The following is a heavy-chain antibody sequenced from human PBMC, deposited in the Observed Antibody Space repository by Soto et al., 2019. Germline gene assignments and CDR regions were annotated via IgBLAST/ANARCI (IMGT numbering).Heavy chain of an antibody. D-gene: IGHD6-19*01. CDR2: IIPIFGTA. V-gene: IGHV1-69*01. J-gene: IGHJ6*02. CDR1: GGTFSSYA. CDR3: ARGESIAVAGTYYYYGMDV. Sequence: QVQLVQSGAEVKKPGSSVKVSCKASGGTFSSYAISWVRQAPGQGLEWMGGIIPIFGTANYAQKFRGRVTITADESTSTAYMELSSLRSEDTAVYYCARGESIAVAGTYYYYGMDVWGQGTTVTVSS.